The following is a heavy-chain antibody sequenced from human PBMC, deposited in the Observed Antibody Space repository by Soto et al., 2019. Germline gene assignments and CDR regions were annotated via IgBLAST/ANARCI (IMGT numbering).Heavy chain of an antibody. CDR1: GFTFDDYA. Sequence: EVQLVESGGGLVQPGRSLRLSCAASGFTFDDYAMHWVRQAPGKGLEWVSCISWNSGKIDYAAYMKGRFTISRDNAKNTLYLQINSLRTEDTAMYYCAKDMGPFGGSTYYQYGMDVWGQGTTVTVSS. CDR3: AKDMGPFGGSTYYQYGMDV. J-gene: IGHJ6*02. CDR2: ISWNSGKI. V-gene: IGHV3-9*01. D-gene: IGHD3-3*01.